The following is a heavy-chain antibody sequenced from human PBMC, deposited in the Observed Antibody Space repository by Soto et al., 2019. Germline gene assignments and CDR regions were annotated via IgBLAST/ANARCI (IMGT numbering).Heavy chain of an antibody. Sequence: EGSLRLSCAASGFTFSSYGMHWVRQAPGKGLEWVAVISYDGSNKYYADSVKGRFTISRDNSKNTLYLQMNSLRAEDTAVYYCANSYYYDSSGYYRNYYYGMDVWGQGTTATVSS. J-gene: IGHJ6*02. CDR3: ANSYYYDSSGYYRNYYYGMDV. D-gene: IGHD3-22*01. CDR1: GFTFSSYG. V-gene: IGHV3-30*18. CDR2: ISYDGSNK.